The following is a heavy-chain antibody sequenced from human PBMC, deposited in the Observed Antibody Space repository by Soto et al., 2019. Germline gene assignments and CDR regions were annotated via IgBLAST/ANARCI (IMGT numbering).Heavy chain of an antibody. CDR3: ARAWVYGQSFDY. CDR1: GGSISSYY. Sequence: PSETLSLTCTVSGGSISSYYWIWIRQPPGKGLEWIGYIYYSGSTNYNPSLKSRVTISVDTSKNQFSLKLSSVTAADTAVYYCARAWVYGQSFDYWGQGTLVTVS. CDR2: IYYSGST. V-gene: IGHV4-59*01. D-gene: IGHD6-13*01. J-gene: IGHJ4*02.